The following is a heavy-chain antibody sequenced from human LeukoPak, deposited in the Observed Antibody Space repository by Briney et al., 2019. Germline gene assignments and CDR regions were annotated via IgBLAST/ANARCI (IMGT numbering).Heavy chain of an antibody. Sequence: PGGSLRLSCATSGFTFSNAWMNWVRQAPGKGLEWVGRIRSNSDGGTIDYAAPVKGRCTLSRDDSKTTLHLQMNSLQTEDTAVYYCATDFYDSTWGQGTLVTVSS. CDR2: IRSNSDGGTI. J-gene: IGHJ5*02. CDR3: ATDFYDST. D-gene: IGHD3-22*01. V-gene: IGHV3-15*07. CDR1: GFTFSNAW.